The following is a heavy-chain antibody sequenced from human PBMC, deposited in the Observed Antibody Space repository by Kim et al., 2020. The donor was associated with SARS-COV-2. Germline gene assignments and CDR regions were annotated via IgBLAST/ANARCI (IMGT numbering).Heavy chain of an antibody. CDR3: ARDIRSSRGDY. CDR2: K. D-gene: IGHD6-13*01. Sequence: KRYAQKFRGRVTMTRDTSTSTVYMELSTLRSEDTAVYYCARDIRSSRGDYWGQGTLVTVSS. J-gene: IGHJ4*02. V-gene: IGHV1-46*01.